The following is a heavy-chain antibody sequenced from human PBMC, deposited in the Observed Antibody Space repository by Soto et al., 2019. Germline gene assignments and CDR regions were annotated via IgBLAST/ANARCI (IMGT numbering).Heavy chain of an antibody. J-gene: IGHJ4*02. Sequence: AGGSLRLSCAASGFTFSSYSMNWVRQAPGKGLELVSSIIVSSSYIYYADSVKGRFTISRDNAKNSLYLQMNSLRAEDTAVYYCARGAGGYTICGVVIMXWGQVTLVTVSX. CDR3: ARGAGGYTICGVVIMX. D-gene: IGHD3-3*01. V-gene: IGHV3-21*01. CDR1: GFTFSSYS. CDR2: IIVSSSYI.